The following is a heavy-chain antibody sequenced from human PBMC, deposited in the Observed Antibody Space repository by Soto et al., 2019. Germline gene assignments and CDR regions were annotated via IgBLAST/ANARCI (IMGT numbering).Heavy chain of an antibody. D-gene: IGHD3-9*01. J-gene: IGHJ5*02. Sequence: PGGSLRLSCAASGSTFSSYWMSWVRQAPGKGLEWVANIKQDGSEKYYVDSVKGRFTISRDNAKNSLYLQMNSLRAEDTAVYYRARNSALVSRFDPWGQGTLVTVSS. CDR2: IKQDGSEK. CDR3: ARNSALVSRFDP. V-gene: IGHV3-7*05. CDR1: GSTFSSYW.